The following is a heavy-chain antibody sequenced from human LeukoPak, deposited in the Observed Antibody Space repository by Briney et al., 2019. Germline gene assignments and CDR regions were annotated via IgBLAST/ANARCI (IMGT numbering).Heavy chain of an antibody. Sequence: GGSLRLSCAASGFTFSSYWMNWVRQAPGKGLEWVANIKQDGSVKYYVDSVKGRFTISRDNAKNLLYLQMNSLRVEDTAVYYCAKDTVVVVAASDAFDIWGQGTMVTVS. D-gene: IGHD2-15*01. V-gene: IGHV3-7*01. J-gene: IGHJ3*02. CDR1: GFTFSSYW. CDR3: AKDTVVVVAASDAFDI. CDR2: IKQDGSVK.